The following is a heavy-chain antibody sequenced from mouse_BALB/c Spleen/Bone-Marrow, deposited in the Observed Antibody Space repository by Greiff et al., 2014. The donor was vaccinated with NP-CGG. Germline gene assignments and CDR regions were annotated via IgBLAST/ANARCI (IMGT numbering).Heavy chain of an antibody. CDR1: GFTFSSYA. CDR3: ARQGDGYFDY. D-gene: IGHD2-3*01. CDR2: ISSGGSYT. V-gene: IGHV5-9-3*01. J-gene: IGHJ2*01. Sequence: VQLQQSGGGLVKPGGSLKLSCAASGFTFSSYAMSWVRQTPEKRLEWVATISSGGSYTYYPDSVKGRFTISRDNAKNTMYLQMSSQRSEDTAIYYCARQGDGYFDYWGQGTTLTVSS.